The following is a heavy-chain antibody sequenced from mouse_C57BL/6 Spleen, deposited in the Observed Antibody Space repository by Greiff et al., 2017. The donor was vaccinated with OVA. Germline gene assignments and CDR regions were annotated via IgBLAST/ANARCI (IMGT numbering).Heavy chain of an antibody. CDR3: ARTGGYVDYAMDY. J-gene: IGHJ4*01. V-gene: IGHV1-53*01. Sequence: VQLQQPGTELVKPGASVKLSCKASGYTFTSYWMHWVKQRPGQGLEWIGNINPSNGGTNYNEKFKSKATLTVDKSSSTAYMQLSSLTSEDSAVYYCARTGGYVDYAMDYWGQGTSVTVSS. CDR1: GYTFTSYW. CDR2: INPSNGGT. D-gene: IGHD2-2*01.